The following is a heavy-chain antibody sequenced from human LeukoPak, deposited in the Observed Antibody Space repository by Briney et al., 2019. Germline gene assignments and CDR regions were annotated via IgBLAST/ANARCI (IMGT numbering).Heavy chain of an antibody. CDR1: GGSISSYY. Sequence: SETLSLTCTVSGGSISSYYWSWIRQHPGKGLEWIGYIYYSGSTYYNPSLKSRVTISVDTSKNQFSLKLSSVTAADTAVYYCARGFLGVPRNWYFDLWGRGTLVTVSS. CDR2: IYYSGST. J-gene: IGHJ2*01. V-gene: IGHV4-59*06. D-gene: IGHD1-26*01. CDR3: ARGFLGVPRNWYFDL.